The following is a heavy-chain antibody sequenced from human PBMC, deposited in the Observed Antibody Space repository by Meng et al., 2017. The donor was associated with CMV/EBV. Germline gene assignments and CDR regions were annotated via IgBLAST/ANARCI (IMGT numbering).Heavy chain of an antibody. Sequence: SEHTFTSYDINWVRQATGQGLEWMGWMNPNSGNTGYAQKFQGRVTMTRNTSISTAYMELSSLRSEDTAVYYCARGESSSGWYGTNFDYWGQGTLVTVSS. V-gene: IGHV1-8*01. CDR3: ARGESSSGWYGTNFDY. J-gene: IGHJ4*02. D-gene: IGHD6-19*01. CDR1: EHTFTSYD. CDR2: MNPNSGNT.